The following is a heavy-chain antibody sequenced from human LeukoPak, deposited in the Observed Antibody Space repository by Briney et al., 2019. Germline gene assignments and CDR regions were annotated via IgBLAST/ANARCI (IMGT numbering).Heavy chain of an antibody. V-gene: IGHV4-4*07. CDR3: ARATREAEEAYYFDY. J-gene: IGHJ4*02. D-gene: IGHD5-12*01. CDR1: SGSISSYY. CDR2: IYTSGST. Sequence: PSETLSLTCTVSSGSISSYYWSWIRQPAGKGLEWIGRIYTSGSTNYNPSLKSRVTMSVDTSKNQFSLKLNSVSAADTAVYYCARATREAEEAYYFDYWGQGTLVTVSS.